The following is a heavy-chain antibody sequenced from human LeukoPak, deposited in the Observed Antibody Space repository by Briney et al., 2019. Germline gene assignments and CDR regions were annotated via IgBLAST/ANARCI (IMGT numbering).Heavy chain of an antibody. D-gene: IGHD2-15*01. CDR3: ASGGMGARKFYSDPFHY. V-gene: IGHV3-53*01. CDR1: GFSVSANY. J-gene: IGHJ4*02. CDR2: LYSGGST. Sequence: SGGSLRLSCAASGFSVSANYMSWVRQAREKGLEWVSILYSGGSTYYAHSVKGRFTISRDDSKNTLYLQMNRLRAEDTAVYYCASGGMGARKFYSDPFHYWGQGTLVTVSS.